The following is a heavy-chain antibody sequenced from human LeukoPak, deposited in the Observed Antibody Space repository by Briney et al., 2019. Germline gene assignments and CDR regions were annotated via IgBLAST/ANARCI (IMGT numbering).Heavy chain of an antibody. CDR3: ARDSGGYVYFDY. CDR1: GYTFTGYY. V-gene: IGHV1-2*02. D-gene: IGHD1-26*01. CDR2: INPKSGGT. J-gene: IGHJ4*02. Sequence: VASVKVSCKASGYTFTGYYMHWVRQAPGQGLEWMGWINPKSGGTNYAQKFQGRVTMTRDTSISTAYMDLSRLKSDDTAVYYCARDSGGYVYFDYWGQGTLVTVSS.